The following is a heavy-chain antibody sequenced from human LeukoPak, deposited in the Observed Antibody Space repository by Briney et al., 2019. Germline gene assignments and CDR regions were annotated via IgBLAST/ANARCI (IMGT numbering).Heavy chain of an antibody. J-gene: IGHJ4*02. Sequence: SVKVSCKASGGTFSSYAISWVRQAPGQVLEWMGGIIPIFGTANYAQKFQGRVTITADKSTSTAYMELSSLRSEDTAVYYCARLHSEWHGVFDYWGQGTLVTASS. CDR1: GGTFSSYA. CDR2: IIPIFGTA. D-gene: IGHD3-3*01. CDR3: ARLHSEWHGVFDY. V-gene: IGHV1-69*06.